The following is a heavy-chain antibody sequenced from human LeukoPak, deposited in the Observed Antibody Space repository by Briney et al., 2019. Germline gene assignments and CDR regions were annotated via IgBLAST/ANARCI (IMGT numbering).Heavy chain of an antibody. CDR1: GGTFSSYA. Sequence: GSSVKVSCKASGGTFSSYAISWVRQAPGQGLEWMGRIIPILGIANYAQKFQGRVTITADKSTSTAYMELSSLRSEDTAVYYCATGLFGSGSYYFYFDYWGQGTLVTVSS. V-gene: IGHV1-69*04. J-gene: IGHJ4*02. CDR3: ATGLFGSGSYYFYFDY. D-gene: IGHD3-10*01. CDR2: IIPILGIA.